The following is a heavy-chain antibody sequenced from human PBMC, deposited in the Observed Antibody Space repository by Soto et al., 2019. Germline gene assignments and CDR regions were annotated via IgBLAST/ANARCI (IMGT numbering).Heavy chain of an antibody. V-gene: IGHV3-33*01. CDR2: IWYDGSNK. CDR1: GFTFSSYG. Sequence: QVQLVESGGGVVQPGRSLRLSCAASGFTFSSYGMHWVRQAPGKGLEWVAVIWYDGSNKYYADSVKGRFTISRDNSKNTLYLQMNSLGAEDTAVYYCARNYPVGYFDYWGQGTLVTVSS. J-gene: IGHJ4*02. D-gene: IGHD1-7*01. CDR3: ARNYPVGYFDY.